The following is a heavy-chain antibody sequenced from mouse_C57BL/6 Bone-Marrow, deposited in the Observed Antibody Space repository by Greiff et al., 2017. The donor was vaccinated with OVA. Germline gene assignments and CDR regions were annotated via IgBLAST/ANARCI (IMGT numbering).Heavy chain of an antibody. Sequence: LKESGAELVRPGTSVKMSCKASGYTFTNYWIGWAKQRPGHGLEWIGDIYPGGGYTNYNEKFKGKATLTADKSSSTAYMQFSSLTSEDSAIYYCARWSYAMDDWGQGTSVTVAS. CDR2: IYPGGGYT. J-gene: IGHJ4*01. CDR3: ARWSYAMDD. V-gene: IGHV1-63*01. CDR1: GYTFTNYW.